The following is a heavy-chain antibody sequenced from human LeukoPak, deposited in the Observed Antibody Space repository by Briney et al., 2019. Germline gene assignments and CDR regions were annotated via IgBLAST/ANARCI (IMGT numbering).Heavy chain of an antibody. D-gene: IGHD2-2*02. V-gene: IGHV4-39*01. Sequence: SETLSLTCTVSGGSISSSSYYWGWIRQPPGKGLEWIASIYYSGSTYYTQSLTSRVTISVHTSKNQFSLKLSSVTAADTAVYYCASSRLRYPFVPWGQGTLVTVSS. CDR3: ASSRLRYPFVP. J-gene: IGHJ5*02. CDR1: GGSISSSSYY. CDR2: IYYSGST.